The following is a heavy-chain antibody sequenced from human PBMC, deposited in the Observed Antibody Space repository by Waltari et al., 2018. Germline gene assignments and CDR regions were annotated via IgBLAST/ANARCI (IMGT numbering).Heavy chain of an antibody. Sequence: QVQLVQSGAEVKKPGASVKVSCKASGYTFTSYAMHWVRQAPGQGLEWMGIINPSGGSTSYAQKFQGRVTMTRDTSTSTVYMELSSLRSEDTTVYYCAREGGSYCSGGSCFDYWGQGTLVTVSS. CDR1: GYTFTSYA. D-gene: IGHD2-15*01. V-gene: IGHV1-46*01. CDR3: AREGGSYCSGGSCFDY. J-gene: IGHJ4*02. CDR2: INPSGGST.